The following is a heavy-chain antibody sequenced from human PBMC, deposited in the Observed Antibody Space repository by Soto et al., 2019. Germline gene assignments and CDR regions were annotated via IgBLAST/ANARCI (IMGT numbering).Heavy chain of an antibody. CDR3: ARSLTEGYCTITGCYTRPLYGMDV. CDR2: INPNSGGT. J-gene: IGHJ6*02. CDR1: GYTFSGYY. Sequence: ASVKVSCKASGYTFSGYYIHWLRQAPGQGLEWMGWINPNSGGTNYAQKFQGRVTVTRDTPTSTAYMELSRLTSDDTAVYYCARSLTEGYCTITGCYTRPLYGMDVWGRGTTVTSP. D-gene: IGHD2-2*02. V-gene: IGHV1-2*02.